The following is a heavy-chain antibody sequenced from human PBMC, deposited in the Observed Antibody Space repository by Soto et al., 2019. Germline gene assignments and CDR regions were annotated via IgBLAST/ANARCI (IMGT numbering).Heavy chain of an antibody. CDR3: VRDGLDYYDTERLYFDN. V-gene: IGHV3-21*01. D-gene: IGHD3-22*01. CDR2: ISSSAVYI. Sequence: EVQLVESGGGPVRPGGSLKLSCAASGFNFITYSLSWVRQAPGKGLEWVASISSSAVYIDYADSVKGRFTISRDNANNSLYLQMNSLRAKDTATYHCVRDGLDYYDTERLYFDNWGQGTLVTVSS. J-gene: IGHJ4*02. CDR1: GFNFITYS.